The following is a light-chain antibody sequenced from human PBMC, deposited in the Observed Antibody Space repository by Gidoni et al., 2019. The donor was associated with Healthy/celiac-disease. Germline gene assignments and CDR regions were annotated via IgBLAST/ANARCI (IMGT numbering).Light chain of an antibody. V-gene: IGLV6-57*02. CDR2: EDN. J-gene: IGLJ2*01. Sequence: NFILTHPHSVSESPGTTVTTSCTGSSGSIASNYVQWYQQRPGSAPTTVIYEDNKRPSGVPDRFSGSIDSSYNSASLTISGLKTEDEADYYCQSYDSRNVVFGGGTKLTVL. CDR3: QSYDSRNVV. CDR1: SGSIASNY.